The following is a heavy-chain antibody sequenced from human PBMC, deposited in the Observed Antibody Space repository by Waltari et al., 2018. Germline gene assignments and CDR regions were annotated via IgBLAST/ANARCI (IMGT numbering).Heavy chain of an antibody. CDR1: GYTFTDFY. CDR2: VNPNGGST. V-gene: IGHV1-46*04. Sequence: QVQLVQSGAEVKKPGASVQVSCKASGYTFTDFYMHWVRQAPGQGLEWMGIVNPNGGSTTYAQKLQDRVTMTRDMSTSTVYMELSSLRSEDTAVYYCARAGSTLIWGVAEGGQGTLVTVSS. D-gene: IGHD2-2*01. CDR3: ARAGSTLIWGVAE. J-gene: IGHJ4*02.